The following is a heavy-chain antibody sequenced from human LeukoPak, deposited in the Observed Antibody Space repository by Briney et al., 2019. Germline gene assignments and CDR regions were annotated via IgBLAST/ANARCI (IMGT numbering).Heavy chain of an antibody. Sequence: GGSLRLSCAVSGITLSNYGMSWVRQAPGKGLGWVAGMSASGASTNYADSVKGRFTISRDNAKNTLYLQMDSLRAEDTALYFCAKRGVVIRVILVGLHKEAYYFDSWGQGALVTVSS. CDR1: GITLSNYG. V-gene: IGHV3-23*01. CDR2: MSASGAST. J-gene: IGHJ4*02. D-gene: IGHD3-22*01. CDR3: AKRGVVIRVILVGLHKEAYYFDS.